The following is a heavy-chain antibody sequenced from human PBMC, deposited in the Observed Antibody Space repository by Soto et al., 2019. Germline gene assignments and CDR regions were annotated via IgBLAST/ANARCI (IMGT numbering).Heavy chain of an antibody. V-gene: IGHV3-15*07. J-gene: IGHJ4*02. CDR3: STGMAAGSY. D-gene: IGHD6-13*01. CDR1: GFTYSGAW. Sequence: GSLRLSCAASGFTYSGAWMNWIRQAPGEGLQWVGRIKSKTDGGTADYAASVKGRFTMSRDDSKDMLYLEMSSLRVEDTAVYYCSTGMAAGSYWGQGTLVTVSS. CDR2: IKSKTDGGTA.